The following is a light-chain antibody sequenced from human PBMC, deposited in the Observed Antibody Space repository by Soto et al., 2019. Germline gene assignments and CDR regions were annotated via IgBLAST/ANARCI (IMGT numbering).Light chain of an antibody. CDR2: GAS. CDR1: QSIDSN. Sequence: DIVFTQSPATLSVSPGERATLSCRASQSIDSNLAWYQQKPGQAPRLLIYGASTRVNGIPARFSGSGSGTEFTLTISSLQSEDFAVYYCQQYNNWPTITFGQGTRLEIK. V-gene: IGKV3-15*01. CDR3: QQYNNWPTIT. J-gene: IGKJ5*01.